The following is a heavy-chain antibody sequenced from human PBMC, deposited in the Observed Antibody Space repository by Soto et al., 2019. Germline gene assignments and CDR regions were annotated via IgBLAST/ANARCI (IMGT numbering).Heavy chain of an antibody. Sequence: ASVKVSCKASGYTFTSYDINWVRQATGQGLEWMGWMNPNSGNTGYAQKFQGRVTMTRNTSISTAYMELSSLRSEDTAVYYCAREGPYNWNLRSDAFDIWGQGTMVTVSS. V-gene: IGHV1-8*01. CDR2: MNPNSGNT. CDR3: AREGPYNWNLRSDAFDI. D-gene: IGHD1-20*01. CDR1: GYTFTSYD. J-gene: IGHJ3*02.